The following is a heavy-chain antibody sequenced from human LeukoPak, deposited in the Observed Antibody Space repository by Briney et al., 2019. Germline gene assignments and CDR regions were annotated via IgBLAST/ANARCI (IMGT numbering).Heavy chain of an antibody. D-gene: IGHD2-21*01. CDR3: ARFAYHTDSFPGHY. CDR1: GYYFSNYW. J-gene: IGHJ4*02. V-gene: IGHV5-51*01. CDR2: IYPGDSDT. Sequence: AGESLKISCKGSGYYFSNYWIGWVRQMPGKGLEWMGIIYPGDSDTRYSPSFQGQISISVDKSISTAYLQWSTLKASDTAMYYCARFAYHTDSFPGHYWGQGTLVTVSS.